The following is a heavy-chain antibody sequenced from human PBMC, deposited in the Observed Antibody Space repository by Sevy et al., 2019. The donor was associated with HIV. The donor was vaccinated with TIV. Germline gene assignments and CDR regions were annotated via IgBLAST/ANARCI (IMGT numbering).Heavy chain of an antibody. V-gene: IGHV3-23*01. J-gene: IGHJ5*02. Sequence: GGSLRLSCAASGFTFSSYAMSWVRQAPGKGLEWVSAIRGGGGSTYYADSVKGRFTISRDNSKNTLYLQMNSLRAEDTAVYYCANPRGDFWSGYWFDPWGQGTLVTVSS. CDR2: IRGGGGST. CDR3: ANPRGDFWSGYWFDP. D-gene: IGHD3-3*01. CDR1: GFTFSSYA.